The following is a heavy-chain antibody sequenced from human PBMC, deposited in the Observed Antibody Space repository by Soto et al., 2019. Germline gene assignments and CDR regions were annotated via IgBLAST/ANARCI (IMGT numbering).Heavy chain of an antibody. CDR3: ASITMVRGVPY. J-gene: IGHJ4*02. CDR2: IYYSGST. CDR1: GGSISSYY. Sequence: QVQLQESGPGLVKPSETLSLTCTVSGGSISSYYWSWIRQPPGKGLEWIGYIYYSGSTNYNPSLKSRVTISVDTSKNQFSLKLCSVTAADTAVYYCASITMVRGVPYWGQGTLVTVSS. V-gene: IGHV4-59*01. D-gene: IGHD3-10*01.